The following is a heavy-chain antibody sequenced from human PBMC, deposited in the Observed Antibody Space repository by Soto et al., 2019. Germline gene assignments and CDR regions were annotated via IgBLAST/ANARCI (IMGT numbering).Heavy chain of an antibody. Sequence: GGSLRLSCAASGFTFISYAMSWVLQAPGKGLEWVSAISGSGGSTYYADSVKGRFTISRDNSKNTLYLQMNSLRAEDTAVYYCAKLPPRIVARNFDYWGQGTLVTVSS. CDR3: AKLPPRIVARNFDY. J-gene: IGHJ4*02. CDR2: ISGSGGST. CDR1: GFTFISYA. V-gene: IGHV3-23*01. D-gene: IGHD5-12*01.